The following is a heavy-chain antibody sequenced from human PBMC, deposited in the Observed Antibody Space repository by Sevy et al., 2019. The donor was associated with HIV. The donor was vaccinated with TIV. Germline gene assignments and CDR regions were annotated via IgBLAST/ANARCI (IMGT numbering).Heavy chain of an antibody. CDR2: INPSGGST. D-gene: IGHD3-16*01. CDR3: GRTSPKGGFDY. Sequence: ASVKVSCKASGYTFTSYYLHWLRQAPRQGLEWMGIINPSGGSTNYAQKFQGRVTMTRDTSTTTVYMELSSLRSEDTAVYYCGRTSPKGGFDYWGQGTLVTVSS. CDR1: GYTFTSYY. V-gene: IGHV1-46*03. J-gene: IGHJ4*02.